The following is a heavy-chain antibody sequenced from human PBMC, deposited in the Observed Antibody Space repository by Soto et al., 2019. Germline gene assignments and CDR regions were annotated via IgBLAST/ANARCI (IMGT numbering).Heavy chain of an antibody. J-gene: IGHJ6*02. V-gene: IGHV5-10-1*01. CDR2: IDPSDSYT. D-gene: IGHD6-19*01. Sequence: PGASLKISYTGAGYSSTSYRISLVREMPGKGLEWMGRIDPSDSYTNYSPSFQGHVTISADKSISTAYLQWSSLKASDTAMYYCASLTHSIGWYRYYYGMDVWGQGTTVTVSS. CDR3: ASLTHSIGWYRYYYGMDV. CDR1: GYSSTSYR.